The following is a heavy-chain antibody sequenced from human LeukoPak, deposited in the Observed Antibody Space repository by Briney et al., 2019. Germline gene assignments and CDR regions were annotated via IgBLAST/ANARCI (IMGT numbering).Heavy chain of an antibody. J-gene: IGHJ6*03. CDR2: IIPIFGTA. D-gene: IGHD4-17*01. V-gene: IGHV1-69*13. Sequence: GASVKVSCKASGGTFSSYAISWVRQAPGQGLEWMGGIIPIFGTANYAQRFQGRVTITADESTSTAYMELSSLRSEDTAVYYCARSYGDYIPSYYYYYYYMDVWGKGTTVTISS. CDR3: ARSYGDYIPSYYYYYYYMDV. CDR1: GGTFSSYA.